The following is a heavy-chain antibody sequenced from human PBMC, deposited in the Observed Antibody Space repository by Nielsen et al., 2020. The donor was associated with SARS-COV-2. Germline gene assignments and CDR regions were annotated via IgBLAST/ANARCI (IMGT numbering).Heavy chain of an antibody. J-gene: IGHJ4*02. CDR1: GYTFTNYG. CDR3: ARGRQRLPPDF. V-gene: IGHV1-18*04. CDR2: ISAYNGNT. Sequence: ASVKVSCKTSGYTFTNYGISWVRQAPGQGLESMGWISAYNGNTNYAQKLQGRVTMTRDTSTGTAYMELRSLRSDDTAVYYCARGRQRLPPDFWGQGTLVTVSS. D-gene: IGHD6-25*01.